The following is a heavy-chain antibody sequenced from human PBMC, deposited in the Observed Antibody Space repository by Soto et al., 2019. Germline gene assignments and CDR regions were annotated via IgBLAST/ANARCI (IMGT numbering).Heavy chain of an antibody. D-gene: IGHD1-26*01. J-gene: IGHJ4*02. CDR3: ARRGSGSDYDY. CDR2: ISGSGGST. V-gene: IGHV3-23*01. Sequence: EVPLLESGGGLVPPGGSLRLSCAASGFTFSSYAMSWVRQAPVKGLEWVSAISGSGGSTYYADSVKGRFTISRDNSKNTLYLQMNSLRAEDTAVYYCARRGSGSDYDYWGQGTLVTVSS. CDR1: GFTFSSYA.